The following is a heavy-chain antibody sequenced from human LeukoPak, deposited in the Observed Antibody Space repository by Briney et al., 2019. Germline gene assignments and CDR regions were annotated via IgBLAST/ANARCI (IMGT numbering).Heavy chain of an antibody. D-gene: IGHD5-18*01. CDR2: INHSGST. CDR3: ARGYSSFDY. J-gene: IGHJ4*02. Sequence: PSETLSLTCAVYGGSFSGYYWSWIRQPPGKGLEWIGEINHSGSTNYNPSLKSRVTIPVDTSKNQFSLKLSSVTAADTAVYYCARGYSSFDYWGQGTLVTVSS. V-gene: IGHV4-34*01. CDR1: GGSFSGYY.